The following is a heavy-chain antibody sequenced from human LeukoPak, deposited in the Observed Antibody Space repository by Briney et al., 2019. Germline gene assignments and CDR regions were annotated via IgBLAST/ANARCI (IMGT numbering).Heavy chain of an antibody. Sequence: PGGSLRLSCAASGFTFSRYSMNWVRQAPGKGLEWVSSIRSSTTYVYYADSVKGRFTISRDNAKNSLYLQMNSLRAEDTAVYYCARDSLTMIVGRQKRGLDYWGQGTLVTVSS. D-gene: IGHD3-22*01. V-gene: IGHV3-21*01. CDR1: GFTFSRYS. J-gene: IGHJ4*02. CDR3: ARDSLTMIVGRQKRGLDY. CDR2: IRSSTTYV.